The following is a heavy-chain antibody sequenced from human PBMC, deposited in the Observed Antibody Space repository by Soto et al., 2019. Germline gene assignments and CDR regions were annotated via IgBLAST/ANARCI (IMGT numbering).Heavy chain of an antibody. CDR2: ISFDGNDK. J-gene: IGHJ4*02. CDR1: GFSCSNCG. CDR3: VKGSEVARQELDY. V-gene: IGHV3-30*18. D-gene: IGHD2-15*01. Sequence: QVQLVESGGGVVQPGRSLRLSCAASGFSCSNCGMHWVRQAPGKGLEWVAAISFDGNDKYYSESVKGRFTISRDNSKNTRFLQMNSLRVEDTAVYYCVKGSEVARQELDYWGQGTLVTVSS.